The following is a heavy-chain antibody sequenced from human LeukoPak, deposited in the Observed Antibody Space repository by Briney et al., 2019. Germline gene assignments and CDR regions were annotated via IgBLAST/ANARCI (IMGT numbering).Heavy chain of an antibody. CDR2: INPNSGDT. J-gene: IGHJ5*02. D-gene: IGHD3-10*01. Sequence: GASVKVFCKASGYTFTDYYINWVRQAPGQGLEWMGWINPNSGDTNYQDRVTMTRDTSISTAYIELNLLRSDDTAVYYCARGDYYGSPKVVAAWGQGTLVTVSS. V-gene: IGHV1-2*02. CDR1: GYTFTDYY. CDR3: ARGDYYGSPKVVAA.